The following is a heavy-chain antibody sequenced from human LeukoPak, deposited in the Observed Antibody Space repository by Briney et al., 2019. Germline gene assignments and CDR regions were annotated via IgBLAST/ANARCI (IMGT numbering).Heavy chain of an antibody. J-gene: IGHJ4*02. CDR3: AKDARRASGWYFFDY. D-gene: IGHD6-19*01. CDR2: ISDSGSLT. V-gene: IGHV3-23*01. CDR1: GFSFSRQA. Sequence: GGSLRLSCAASGFSFSRQAMGWVRQAPGKGLYWVSAISDSGSLTYYADSVKGRFTISRDNSKNTLFLQMNSLRAEDTAVYYCAKDARRASGWYFFDYWGQGTLVTVSS.